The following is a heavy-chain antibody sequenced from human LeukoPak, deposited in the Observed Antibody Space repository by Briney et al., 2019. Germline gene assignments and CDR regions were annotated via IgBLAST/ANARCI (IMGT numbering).Heavy chain of an antibody. J-gene: IGHJ6*02. CDR3: ARAWGDYGTSYYDNGLDV. D-gene: IGHD4-17*01. V-gene: IGHV3-48*03. CDR1: GFSFSSYE. Sequence: GGSLRLSCAASGFSFSSYEMNWVRQAPGKGLEWVSYISSSASTIYYADSVKGRFTSSRDNAKNSLYLQMNSLRVGDTAIYYCARAWGDYGTSYYDNGLDVWGQGTTVTVSS. CDR2: ISSSASTI.